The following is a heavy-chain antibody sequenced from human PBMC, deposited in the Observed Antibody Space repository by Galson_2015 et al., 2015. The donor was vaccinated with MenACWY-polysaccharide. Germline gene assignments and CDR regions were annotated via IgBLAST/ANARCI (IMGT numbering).Heavy chain of an antibody. CDR2: ISCSSSYI. D-gene: IGHD4-17*01. J-gene: IGHJ4*02. CDR3: ARDSYGDYVFDY. Sequence: SLRLSCAASGFTFSSYSMNWVRQAPGKGLEWVSSISCSSSYIYYADSVKGRFTISRDNAKNSLYLQMNSLRAEDTAVYYCARDSYGDYVFDYWGQGTLVTVSS. CDR1: GFTFSSYS. V-gene: IGHV3-21*01.